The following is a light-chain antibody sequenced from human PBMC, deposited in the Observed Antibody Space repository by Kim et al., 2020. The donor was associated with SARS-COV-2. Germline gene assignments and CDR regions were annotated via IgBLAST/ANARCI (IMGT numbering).Light chain of an antibody. J-gene: IGKJ1*01. V-gene: IGKV1-39*01. CDR1: QSIGKF. Sequence: ATVVDRVTITCRPSQSIGKFLNWYQQKPGGAPKLLIYGVSSLRSGVPSRFSGSGSATDFSLTISSLQPEDFAIYYCQQSYNTPPTFGQGTKVDIK. CDR2: GVS. CDR3: QQSYNTPPT.